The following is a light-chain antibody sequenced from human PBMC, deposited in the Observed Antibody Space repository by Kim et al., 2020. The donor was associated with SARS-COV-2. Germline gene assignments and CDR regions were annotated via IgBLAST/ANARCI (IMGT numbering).Light chain of an antibody. J-gene: IGLJ3*02. CDR2: REI. CDR3: QSYDNSLSRPV. CDR1: SSNIGNNN. Sequence: GQRVTISCSGSSSNIGNNNVYWYQQLPGTAPKLLIYREIQRPSGVPDRFSGSKSGTSASLAITGLQPEDEADYYCQSYDNSLSRPVFGGGTKVTVL. V-gene: IGLV1-47*01.